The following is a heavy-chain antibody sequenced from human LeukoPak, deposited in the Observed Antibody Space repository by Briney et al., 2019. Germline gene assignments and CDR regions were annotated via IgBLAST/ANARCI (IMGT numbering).Heavy chain of an antibody. V-gene: IGHV1-18*04. CDR3: ARAATGGNWFDP. J-gene: IGHJ5*02. Sequence: ASVKVSCKASGYTFTGYYMHWVRQAPGQGLEWMGWISAYNGNTNYAQKLQGRVTMTTDTSTSTAYMELRSLRSDDTAVYYCARAATGGNWFDPWGQGTLVTVSS. CDR2: ISAYNGNT. D-gene: IGHD1-14*01. CDR1: GYTFTGYY.